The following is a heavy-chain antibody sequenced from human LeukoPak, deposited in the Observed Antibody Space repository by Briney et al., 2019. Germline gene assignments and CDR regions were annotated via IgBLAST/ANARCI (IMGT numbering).Heavy chain of an antibody. Sequence: GASVKVSCKASGYTFTSYDINWVRQATGQGLEWMGWMNPNSGNTGYAQKFQGRVTMTRNTSISTAYMELSSLRSEDTAVYYCARGPGSSSGHYYYYYYMDVWGKGTTATVSS. CDR3: ARGPGSSSGHYYYYYYMDV. D-gene: IGHD6-6*01. J-gene: IGHJ6*03. V-gene: IGHV1-8*01. CDR2: MNPNSGNT. CDR1: GYTFTSYD.